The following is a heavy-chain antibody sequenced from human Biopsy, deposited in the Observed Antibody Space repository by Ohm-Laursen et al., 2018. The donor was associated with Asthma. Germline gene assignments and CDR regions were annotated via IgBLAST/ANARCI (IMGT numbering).Heavy chain of an antibody. J-gene: IGHJ4*02. Sequence: SLRLSCAASGFTFSDYYMSWIRQAPGKGLKWVSYISSSGATIYYADSVRGRFTISRDNAKNSLYLQMNSLRAEDTAVYYCARVMELELLDYWGQGTLVTVSS. CDR2: ISSSGATI. CDR3: ARVMELELLDY. D-gene: IGHD1-7*01. CDR1: GFTFSDYY. V-gene: IGHV3-11*01.